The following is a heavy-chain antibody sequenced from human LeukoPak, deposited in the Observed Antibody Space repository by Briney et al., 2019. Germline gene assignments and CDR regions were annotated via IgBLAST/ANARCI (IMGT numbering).Heavy chain of an antibody. CDR1: GFTFSSYA. V-gene: IGHV3-23*01. CDR2: TSGSGGST. D-gene: IGHD3-22*01. Sequence: GGSLRLSCAASGFTFSSYAMSWVRQAPGKGLEWVSATSGSGGSTYYADSVKGRFTISRDNSKNTLYLQMNSLRAEDTAVYYCAKADSSYYYDSSGYSAGFKYWGQGTLVTVSS. J-gene: IGHJ4*02. CDR3: AKADSSYYYDSSGYSAGFKY.